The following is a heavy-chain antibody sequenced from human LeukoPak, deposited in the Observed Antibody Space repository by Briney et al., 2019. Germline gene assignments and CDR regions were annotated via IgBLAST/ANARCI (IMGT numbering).Heavy chain of an antibody. CDR1: GGSISSYY. V-gene: IGHV4-59*12. D-gene: IGHD2-15*01. CDR3: ARGPQATPRYCSGGSCPYFDY. J-gene: IGHJ4*02. CDR2: IYYSGST. Sequence: SETLSLTCTVSGGSISSYYWSWIRQPPGKGLEWIGYIYYSGSTNYNPSLKSRVTISVDTSKKHFSLKLSSVTAADTAVYYCARGPQATPRYCSGGSCPYFDYWGQGTLVTVSS.